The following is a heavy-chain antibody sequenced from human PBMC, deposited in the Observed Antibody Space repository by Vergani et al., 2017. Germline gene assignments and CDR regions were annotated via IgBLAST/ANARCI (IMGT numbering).Heavy chain of an antibody. V-gene: IGHV4-34*01. CDR1: GGSFSGYY. CDR2: IKHSGST. D-gene: IGHD2-2*01. Sequence: QVQLQQWGAGLLKPSETLSLTCAVYGGSFSGYYWTWVRQPPGKGLEWIGEIKHSGSTNYNPSLKSRVTISVDTSKNQFSLKLSSVTAADTAVYYCARVVVPAANYMYVWGKGTSVTVSS. J-gene: IGHJ6*03. CDR3: ARVVVPAANYMYV.